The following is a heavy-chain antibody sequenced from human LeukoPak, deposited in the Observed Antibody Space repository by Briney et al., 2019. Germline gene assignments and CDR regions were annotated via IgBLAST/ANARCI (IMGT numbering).Heavy chain of an antibody. CDR2: ISYTEST. CDR3: ARRIASSGKGFDY. D-gene: IGHD6-13*01. V-gene: IGHV4-59*01. CDR1: GGSISSDY. Sequence: SETLSLACTVSGGSISSDYWSWIRQAPGKGLEWIGYISYTESTNYNPSLRSRVTISVDMSKRQFSLKLSSVTAADTAVYYCARRIASSGKGFDYWGQGTLVTVSS. J-gene: IGHJ4*02.